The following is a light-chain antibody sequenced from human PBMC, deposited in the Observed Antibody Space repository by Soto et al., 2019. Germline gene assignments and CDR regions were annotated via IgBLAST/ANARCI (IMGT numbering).Light chain of an antibody. CDR1: SSNIGENY. CDR3: GSWDNSLTAGV. CDR2: DNN. V-gene: IGLV1-51*01. Sequence: QSVLTQPPSVSAAPGQKVTISCSGSSSNIGENYVSWYQQFPGTAPKLLIYDNNKRPSGIPDLFSVSKSGTSATLGITGLQTGDEADYHCGSWDNSLTAGVFGGGTKLTVL. J-gene: IGLJ2*01.